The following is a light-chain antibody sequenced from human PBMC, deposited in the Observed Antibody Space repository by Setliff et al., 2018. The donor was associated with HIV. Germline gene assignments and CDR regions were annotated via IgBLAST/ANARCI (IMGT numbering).Light chain of an antibody. CDR1: SSDVGGHNS. V-gene: IGLV2-14*01. CDR2: EVS. J-gene: IGLJ1*01. Sequence: QSALAQPASVSGSLGQSITISCTGTSSDVGGHNSVSWYQQHPGKAPKLMISEVSNRPSGVSNRFSGSKSGNTASLTISGLQPEDEADYYCSSYSSSRPRVFGTGTKSTVL. CDR3: SSYSSSRPRV.